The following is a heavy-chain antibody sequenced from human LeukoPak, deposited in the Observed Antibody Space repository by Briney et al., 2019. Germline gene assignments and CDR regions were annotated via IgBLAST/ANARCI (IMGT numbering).Heavy chain of an antibody. V-gene: IGHV4-34*01. Sequence: SETLSLTCAVYGGSFSGYYWSWIRQPPGKGLEWIGEINHSGSTNYNPSLKSRVTISVDTSKNQFSLKLSSVTAADTAVYCCASGGYGDYLPFDYWGQGTLVTVSS. D-gene: IGHD4-17*01. CDR2: INHSGST. CDR1: GGSFSGYY. CDR3: ASGGYGDYLPFDY. J-gene: IGHJ4*02.